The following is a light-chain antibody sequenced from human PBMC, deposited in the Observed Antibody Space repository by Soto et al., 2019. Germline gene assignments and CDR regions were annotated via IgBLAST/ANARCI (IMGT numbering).Light chain of an antibody. V-gene: IGKV1-5*03. CDR1: QSISSW. CDR2: KAS. CDR3: QQCNRYPIT. J-gene: IGKJ5*01. Sequence: DIQMTQSPSTLSASVGDRVTITCRASQSISSWLAWYQQKPGKAPKLLIYKASSLESGVPSRFSGSGSGTEFTLTISSLQPDDFATYYCQQCNRYPITFGQGTRLEI.